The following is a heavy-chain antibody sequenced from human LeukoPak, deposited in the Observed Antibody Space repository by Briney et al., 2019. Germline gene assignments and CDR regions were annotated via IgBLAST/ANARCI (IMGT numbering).Heavy chain of an antibody. Sequence: GGSLRLSCAASGFTLSSYAMSWVRQAPGKGLDWVSAISDTGNTYHADSVKGRFTISRDGSKDTLFLQMNRLRPEDAAVYYCAKAPVTTCRGAFCYPFDYWGLGTLVTVSS. CDR2: ISDTGNT. CDR3: AKAPVTTCRGAFCYPFDY. V-gene: IGHV3-23*01. J-gene: IGHJ4*02. D-gene: IGHD2-15*01. CDR1: GFTLSSYA.